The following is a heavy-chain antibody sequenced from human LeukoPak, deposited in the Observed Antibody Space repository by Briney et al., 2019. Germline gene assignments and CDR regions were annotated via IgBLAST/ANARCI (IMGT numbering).Heavy chain of an antibody. CDR3: TRGVQGPLGDWFDP. D-gene: IGHD1-1*01. CDR1: GYTFSRDD. V-gene: IGHV1-8*01. CDR2: MKTNSSKT. J-gene: IGHJ5*02. Sequence: ASLKLSPKASGYTFSRDDINWGRESARPRLRSLGGMKTNSSKTGYAQKFQGRVNITRNNSISTAYMELSSLRSEAPAVYYCTRGVQGPLGDWFDPWGQGTLVTVSS.